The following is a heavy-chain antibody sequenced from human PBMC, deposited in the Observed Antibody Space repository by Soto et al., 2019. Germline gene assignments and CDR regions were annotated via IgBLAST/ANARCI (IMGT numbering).Heavy chain of an antibody. CDR2: INPNSGGT. Sequence: ASVKVSCKASGYTFTGYYMHWVRQAPGQGLEWMGWINPNSGGTNYAQKFQGRVTMTRDTSISTAYMELSRLRSDDTALYFCARPSLAARPLLDYWGQGTLVTVSS. J-gene: IGHJ4*02. V-gene: IGHV1-2*02. CDR1: GYTFTGYY. D-gene: IGHD6-6*01. CDR3: ARPSLAARPLLDY.